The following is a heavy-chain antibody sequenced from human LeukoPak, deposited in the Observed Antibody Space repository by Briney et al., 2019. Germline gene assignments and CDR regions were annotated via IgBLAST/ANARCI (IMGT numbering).Heavy chain of an antibody. CDR1: GYTFTVYY. Sequence: ASVKVSCKASGYTFTVYYIHWVRQAPGQGLEWMGRINPNSGGTNYAQMFQGRVTMTRDTSISTAYIELSRLSSDDTAVYYCARGGKETADRNTALDYWGQGSLVTVSS. V-gene: IGHV1-2*06. CDR3: ARGGKETADRNTALDY. CDR2: INPNSGGT. J-gene: IGHJ4*02. D-gene: IGHD2-21*02.